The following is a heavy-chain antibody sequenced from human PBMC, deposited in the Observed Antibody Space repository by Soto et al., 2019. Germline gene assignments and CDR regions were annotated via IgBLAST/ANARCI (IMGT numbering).Heavy chain of an antibody. CDR2: IYYSGSS. CDR3: ASQFPNSRTYVGVFAF. J-gene: IGHJ4*02. CDR1: GGSISSHY. Sequence: SETLSLTCTVSGGSISSHYWSWIRQPPGKGLEWIGYIYYSGSSNYNPSLKSRVNISVDTSTNQFSLKLTSVTAANTAIYYCASQFPNSRTYVGVFAFWGRRTPVTGSS. D-gene: IGHD1-26*01. V-gene: IGHV4-59*08.